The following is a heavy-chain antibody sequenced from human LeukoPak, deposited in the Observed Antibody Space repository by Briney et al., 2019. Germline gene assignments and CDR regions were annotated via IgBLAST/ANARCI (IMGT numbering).Heavy chain of an antibody. Sequence: GGSLRLSCAVSGITLSNYGMSWVRQAPGKGLEWVSVIYSGGSTYYADSVKGRFTISRDNSKNTLYLQMNSLRAEDTAVYYCARDQGGPYSSSSGIDYWGQGTLVTVSS. J-gene: IGHJ4*02. D-gene: IGHD6-6*01. CDR3: ARDQGGPYSSSSGIDY. CDR2: IYSGGST. CDR1: GITLSNYG. V-gene: IGHV3-66*02.